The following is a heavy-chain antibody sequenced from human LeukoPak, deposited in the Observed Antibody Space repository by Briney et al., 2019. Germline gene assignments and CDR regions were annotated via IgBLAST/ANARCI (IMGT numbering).Heavy chain of an antibody. D-gene: IGHD3-16*01. CDR3: AGGGLEGKADY. Sequence: ASETLSLTCTVSGGSISSSSYYWGWIRQPPGKGLEWIGSIYYSGSTYYNPSLKSRVTISVDTSKNQFSLKLSSVTAADTAVYFCAGGGLEGKADYWGQGTLVTVSS. CDR1: GGSISSSSYY. CDR2: IYYSGST. V-gene: IGHV4-39*07. J-gene: IGHJ4*02.